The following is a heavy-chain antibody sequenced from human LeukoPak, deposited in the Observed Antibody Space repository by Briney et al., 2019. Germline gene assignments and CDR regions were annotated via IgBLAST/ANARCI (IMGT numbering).Heavy chain of an antibody. CDR3: ARDPLDSSGYYYGGSFDY. Sequence: GGSLRLSCAASGFPFSTYSMHRVRQAPGKGLEWVAVISSDGRNKDYADSVKGRFTISRDNSKNTLYLQMNSLRDEDTGVYYCARDPLDSSGYYYGGSFDYWGQGTLVIVSS. CDR1: GFPFSTYS. D-gene: IGHD3-22*01. J-gene: IGHJ4*02. CDR2: ISSDGRNK. V-gene: IGHV3-30*04.